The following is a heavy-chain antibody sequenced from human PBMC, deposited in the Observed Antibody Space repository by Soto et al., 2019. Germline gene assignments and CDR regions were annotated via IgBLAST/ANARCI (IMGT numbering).Heavy chain of an antibody. CDR2: ISGYNGKT. J-gene: IGHJ4*02. Sequence: QVQLVQSGTEVKKPGASVKVSCKTSHYTFIDYGINWVRQAPGQGLEWMGWISGYNGKTNYAQNVQGRVTMTTDTSTSTAFMELRNLRSDDTAFYYCARGPPYYYDNSGLPVQFLFDYWGQGTLVTVSS. D-gene: IGHD3-22*01. CDR1: HYTFIDYG. V-gene: IGHV1-18*01. CDR3: ARGPPYYYDNSGLPVQFLFDY.